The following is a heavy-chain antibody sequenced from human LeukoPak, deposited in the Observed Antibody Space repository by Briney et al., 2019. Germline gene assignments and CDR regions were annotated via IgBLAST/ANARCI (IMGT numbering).Heavy chain of an antibody. CDR3: ASPMSGTSVSY. Sequence: SETLSLTCTVSGDSITRYYWSWIRQPPGKGLEWIGYINNSGGTSYNPSLKSRVTISLDTSMNQFSLKLNSVTTTDTAVYYCASPMSGTSVSYWGQGTLVTVSS. J-gene: IGHJ4*02. V-gene: IGHV4-4*08. CDR2: INNSGGT. CDR1: GDSITRYY. D-gene: IGHD2-2*01.